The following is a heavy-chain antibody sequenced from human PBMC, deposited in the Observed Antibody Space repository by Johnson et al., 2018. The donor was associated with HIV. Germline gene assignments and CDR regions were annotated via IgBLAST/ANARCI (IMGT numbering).Heavy chain of an antibody. CDR1: GFTFDDYG. Sequence: VQLVESGGGLVQPGRSLRLSCVASGFTFDDYGMSWVRQAPGKGLEWVAFIRYDGSNKYYADSVKGRFTISRDNSKNTLYLQMNSLRAEDTAVYYCAKESMGAFDIWGQGTMVTVSS. V-gene: IGHV3-30*02. D-gene: IGHD2-8*01. CDR3: AKESMGAFDI. J-gene: IGHJ3*02. CDR2: IRYDGSNK.